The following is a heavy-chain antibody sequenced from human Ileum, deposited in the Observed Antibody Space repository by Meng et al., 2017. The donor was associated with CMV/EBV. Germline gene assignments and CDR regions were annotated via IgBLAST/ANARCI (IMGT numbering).Heavy chain of an antibody. CDR3: AREAAAGTQFDP. CDR1: GFTFSSYS. J-gene: IGHJ5*02. CDR2: ISSSSSYI. Sequence: GESLKISCAASGFTFSSYSMNWVRQAPGKGLEWVSSISSSSSYIYYADSVKGRFTISRDNAKNTLYLQMNSLRAEDTAVYYCAREAAAGTQFDPWGQGTLVTVSS. D-gene: IGHD6-13*01. V-gene: IGHV3-21*01.